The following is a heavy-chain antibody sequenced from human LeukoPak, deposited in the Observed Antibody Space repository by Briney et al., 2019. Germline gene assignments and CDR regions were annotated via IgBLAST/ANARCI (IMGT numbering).Heavy chain of an antibody. CDR2: IYYSGTT. J-gene: IGHJ4*02. D-gene: IGHD3-3*01. V-gene: IGHV4-30-4*01. Sequence: SETLSLNCSVSGGSVSSGDNYWNWIRQPPGKGLEWVGYIYYSGTTDYNPSLRSRVSISLDTSKTQFSLRLSSVTAADTAVYYCARGDKRRDYFYFDLWGQGTLVTVSS. CDR1: GGSVSSGDNY. CDR3: ARGDKRRDYFYFDL.